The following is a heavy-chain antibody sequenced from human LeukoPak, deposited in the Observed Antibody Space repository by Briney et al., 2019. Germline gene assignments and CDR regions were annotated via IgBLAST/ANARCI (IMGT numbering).Heavy chain of an antibody. J-gene: IGHJ6*02. CDR3: AGGDYDTSGYYYYYYGMDV. Sequence: KPSETLSLTCTVSGGSISSRSYYWGWIRQPPGKGLEWIGSIYHSGSTYYNPSLKSRVTISVDTSKNQFSLKLSSVTAADTAVYYCAGGDYDTSGYYYYYYGMDVWGQGTTVTVSS. CDR1: GGSISSRSYY. V-gene: IGHV4-39*01. CDR2: IYHSGST. D-gene: IGHD3-22*01.